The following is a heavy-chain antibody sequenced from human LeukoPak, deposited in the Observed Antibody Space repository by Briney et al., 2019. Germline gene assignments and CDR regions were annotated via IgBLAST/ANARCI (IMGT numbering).Heavy chain of an antibody. Sequence: PTETLSLTCTVSGGSISSSSYYWGWIRQPPGKGPEWIGSIYYSGSTYYNPSLKSRVTISVDTSKNQFSLKLSSVTAADTAVYYCARVGDSNLYYYYYYYMDVWGKGTTVTVSS. CDR1: GGSISSSSYY. CDR3: ARVGDSNLYYYYYYYMDV. V-gene: IGHV4-39*07. CDR2: IYYSGST. J-gene: IGHJ6*03. D-gene: IGHD4-11*01.